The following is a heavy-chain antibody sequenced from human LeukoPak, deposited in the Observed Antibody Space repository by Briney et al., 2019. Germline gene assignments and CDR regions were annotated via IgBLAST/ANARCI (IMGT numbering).Heavy chain of an antibody. Sequence: GASVKVSCKASGYTFTSYAMHWVRQAPGQRLEWMGWINAGNGNTKYSQKFQGRVTITRDTSASTAYMELSSLRSEDTAVYYCARDHSGYDSGYYYYYGMDVWGQGTTVTVSS. V-gene: IGHV1-3*01. CDR1: GYTFTSYA. J-gene: IGHJ6*02. D-gene: IGHD5-12*01. CDR3: ARDHSGYDSGYYYYYGMDV. CDR2: INAGNGNT.